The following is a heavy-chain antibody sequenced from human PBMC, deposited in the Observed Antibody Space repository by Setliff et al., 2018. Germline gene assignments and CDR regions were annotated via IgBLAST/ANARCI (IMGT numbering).Heavy chain of an antibody. CDR3: ARARPATIAGVVPGVADFGIDV. CDR1: SGSMRNYY. V-gene: IGHV4-4*07. CDR2: IYTRGST. J-gene: IGHJ6*02. Sequence: PSETLSLTCSVSSGSMRNYYWIWIRQPAGGGLEWIGRIYTRGSTNYNPSLKRRVTISLEMSKNQFSLTLSSVTAADTAVYYCARARPATIAGVVPGVADFGIDVWGQGTTVTVSS. D-gene: IGHD2-2*01.